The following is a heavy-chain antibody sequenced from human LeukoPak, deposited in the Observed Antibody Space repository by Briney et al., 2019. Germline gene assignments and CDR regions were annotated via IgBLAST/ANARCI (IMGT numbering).Heavy chain of an antibody. CDR2: INPNSGFT. V-gene: IGHV1-2*02. D-gene: IGHD2-2*01. J-gene: IGHJ4*02. CDR3: ARLADCSSSSCRSFDY. Sequence: GASVKVSCKASGYPFTGYYLHWVRQAPGQGLEWMGWINPNSGFTHYAQKFQGRVTMTRDTSISTAYMELSRLRSDDTAVYYCARLADCSSSSCRSFDYWGQGTLVTVSS. CDR1: GYPFTGYY.